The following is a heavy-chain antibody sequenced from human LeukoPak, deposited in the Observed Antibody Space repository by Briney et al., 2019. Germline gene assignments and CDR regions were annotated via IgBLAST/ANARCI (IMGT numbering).Heavy chain of an antibody. D-gene: IGHD6-19*01. CDR3: ARDFSIAVAGPLDY. CDR1: GFTFSSYA. CDR2: ISYDGSNK. Sequence: GGSLRFSCAASGFTFSSYAMHWVRQAPGKGLEWVAVISYDGSNKYYADSVKGRFTISRDNSKNTLYLQMNSLRAEDTAVYYCARDFSIAVAGPLDYWGQGTLVTVSS. J-gene: IGHJ4*02. V-gene: IGHV3-30-3*01.